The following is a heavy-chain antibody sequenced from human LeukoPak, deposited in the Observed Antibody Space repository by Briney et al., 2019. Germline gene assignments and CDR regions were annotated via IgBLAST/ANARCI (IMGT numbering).Heavy chain of an antibody. D-gene: IGHD2-21*02. CDR1: GGSISSYY. J-gene: IGHJ1*01. CDR2: IYYSGST. CDR3: ARLHCGGDCYSWYFQH. V-gene: IGHV4-59*01. Sequence: SETLSLTCTVSGGSISSYYWSWIRQPPGKGLEWIGYIYYSGSTNYNPSLKSRVTISVDTSKNQFSLKLSSVTVADTAVYYCARLHCGGDCYSWYFQHWGQGTLVTVSS.